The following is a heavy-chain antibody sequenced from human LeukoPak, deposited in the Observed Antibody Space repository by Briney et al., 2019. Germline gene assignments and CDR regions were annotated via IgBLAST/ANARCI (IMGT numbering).Heavy chain of an antibody. Sequence: QTGGSLRLSCAASGFTFSNYAMSWVRQAPGKGLEWVSTISGGGGSTNSADSVKGRFTISRDNSKNSLYLQMNSLRAEDTAVYYYARVYYGSGSPQYFQHWGQGTLVTVSS. J-gene: IGHJ1*01. CDR2: ISGGGGST. CDR1: GFTFSNYA. D-gene: IGHD3-10*01. CDR3: ARVYYGSGSPQYFQH. V-gene: IGHV3-23*01.